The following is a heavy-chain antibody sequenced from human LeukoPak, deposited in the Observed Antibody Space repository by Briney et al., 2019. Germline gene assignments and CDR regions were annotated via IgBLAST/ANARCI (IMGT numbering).Heavy chain of an antibody. J-gene: IGHJ4*02. V-gene: IGHV3-43D*04. CDR2: ISWDGGST. CDR3: AKDISITGTTGGFDY. CDR1: GFTFDDYA. Sequence: PGGSLRLSCAASGFTFDDYAMHWVRQAPGKGLEWVSLISWDGGSTYYADSAKGRFTISRDNSKNSLYLQMNSLRAEDTALYYCAKDISITGTTGGFDYWGQGTLVTVSS. D-gene: IGHD1-7*01.